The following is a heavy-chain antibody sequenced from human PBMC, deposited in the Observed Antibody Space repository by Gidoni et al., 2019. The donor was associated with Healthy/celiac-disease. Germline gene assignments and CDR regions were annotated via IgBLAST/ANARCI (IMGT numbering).Heavy chain of an antibody. CDR3: ARDGGYCSGGSCSNDAFDI. J-gene: IGHJ3*02. V-gene: IGHV1-18*01. Sequence: QVQLVQSGAEVKKPGASVKVSCTASGYTFTSYAISWVRQAPGQGLEWMGWISAYNGNTNYAQKLQGRVTMTTDTSTSTAYMELRSLRSDDTAVYYCARDGGYCSGGSCSNDAFDIWGQGTMVTVSS. CDR2: ISAYNGNT. D-gene: IGHD2-15*01. CDR1: GYTFTSYA.